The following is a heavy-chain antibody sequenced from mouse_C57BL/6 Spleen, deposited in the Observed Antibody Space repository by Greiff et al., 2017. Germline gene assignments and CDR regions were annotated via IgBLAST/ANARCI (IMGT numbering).Heavy chain of an antibody. CDR1: GFTFSSYA. D-gene: IGHD1-1*01. CDR2: ISDGGRYT. Sequence: DVMLVESGGGLVKPGGSLKLSCAASGFTFSSYAMSWVRQTPEKRLEWVATISDGGRYTYYPDNVKGRFTISRDNAKNNLYLQMSHLKSEDTAMYYCARDSNYVGYWGQGTTLTVSS. CDR3: ARDSNYVGY. J-gene: IGHJ2*01. V-gene: IGHV5-4*01.